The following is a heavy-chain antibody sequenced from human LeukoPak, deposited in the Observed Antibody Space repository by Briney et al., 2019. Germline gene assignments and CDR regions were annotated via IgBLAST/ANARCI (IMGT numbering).Heavy chain of an antibody. V-gene: IGHV4-34*01. Sequence: PSETLSLTCAVYGGSFSGYYWSWIRQPPGKGLEWIGEINQSGSTNYNPSLKSRVTISVDTSKNQFSLKLSSVTAADTAVYYCARGAGRTGTTLMGYWGQGTLVTVSS. D-gene: IGHD1-7*01. J-gene: IGHJ4*02. CDR2: INQSGST. CDR1: GGSFSGYY. CDR3: ARGAGRTGTTLMGY.